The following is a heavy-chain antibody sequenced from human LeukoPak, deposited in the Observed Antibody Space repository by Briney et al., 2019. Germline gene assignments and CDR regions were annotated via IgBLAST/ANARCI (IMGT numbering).Heavy chain of an antibody. D-gene: IGHD3-10*01. CDR3: ARDMVRGVITPSDAFDI. CDR2: ISAYNGNT. Sequence: GASVKVSCKASGYTFTSYGISWVRQAPGLGHEWMGWISAYNGNTNYAQKLQGRVTMTTDTSTSTAYMELRSLRSDDTAVYYCARDMVRGVITPSDAFDIWGQGTMVTVSS. V-gene: IGHV1-18*01. J-gene: IGHJ3*02. CDR1: GYTFTSYG.